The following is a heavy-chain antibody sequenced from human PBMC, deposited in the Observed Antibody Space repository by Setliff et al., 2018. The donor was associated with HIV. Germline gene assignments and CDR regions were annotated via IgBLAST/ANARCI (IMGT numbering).Heavy chain of an antibody. D-gene: IGHD2-15*01. J-gene: IGHJ3*02. CDR3: ARFPLLHKNAFDI. V-gene: IGHV4-39*07. CDR2: ISYTGIT. Sequence: SETLSLTCTVSGGSISRGSYSWGWIRQPPGKGLEWIGSISYTGITNYNPSLKSRVTISVDTSQNQFSLNLSSVTAADTAVYYCARFPLLHKNAFDIWGQGTMVTVSS. CDR1: GGSISRGSYS.